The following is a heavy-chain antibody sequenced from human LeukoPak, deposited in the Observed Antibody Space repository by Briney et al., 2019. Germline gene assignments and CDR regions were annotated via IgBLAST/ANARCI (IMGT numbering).Heavy chain of an antibody. D-gene: IGHD6-19*01. V-gene: IGHV1-46*01. Sequence: ASVKVSCKASGYXFTSYYIHWVRQAPGQGHEWLGIINPSGGSTSYAQKFQGRVTMTRDTSTSTVYMELSSLRSEDTAVYYCARGDSSGWYVFDYWGQGTLVTVSS. CDR3: ARGDSSGWYVFDY. CDR1: GYXFTSYY. J-gene: IGHJ4*02. CDR2: INPSGGST.